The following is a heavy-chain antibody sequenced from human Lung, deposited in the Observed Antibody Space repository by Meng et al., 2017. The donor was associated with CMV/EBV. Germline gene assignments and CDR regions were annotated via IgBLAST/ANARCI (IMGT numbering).Heavy chain of an antibody. V-gene: IGHV3-9*01. CDR1: GFTFDDYA. CDR2: TTWNSGTI. Sequence: SLKISCAASGFTFDDYAMHWVRQAPGKGLEWVSGTTWNSGTIVYADSVKGRFTISRDNAKSSLFLQMNSLRAEDTALYYCAKGSDFRSHYYYGMDVWGQGTTVTVSS. CDR3: AKGSDFRSHYYYGMDV. D-gene: IGHD2/OR15-2a*01. J-gene: IGHJ6*02.